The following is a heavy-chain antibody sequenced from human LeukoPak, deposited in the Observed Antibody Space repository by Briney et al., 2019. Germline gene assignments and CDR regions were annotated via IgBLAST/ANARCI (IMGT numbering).Heavy chain of an antibody. CDR2: IYHSANT. CDR3: ARAVRYSYGYDLPDY. V-gene: IGHV4-4*02. CDR1: GGSINSSNW. D-gene: IGHD5-18*01. Sequence: SVTLSLTCSVSGGSINSSNWGRWVRQPPGEGLEWIGAIYHSANTNYNPSLKSRVTISVYRSKNQFSLKLSSVTAADTAVYYCARAVRYSYGYDLPDYWGQGTLVTVSS. J-gene: IGHJ4*02.